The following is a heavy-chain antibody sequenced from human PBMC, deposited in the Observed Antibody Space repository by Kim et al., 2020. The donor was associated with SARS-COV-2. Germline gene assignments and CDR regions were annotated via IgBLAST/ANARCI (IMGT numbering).Heavy chain of an antibody. Sequence: ASVKVSCKASGYTFTDYYIHWVRQAPGQGLEWMGWINPYRGDTNYAQKFQGRVTMTRDTSISTPYVELTSLRSDDTAVYYCARSAHFWSGHYLDLWGQGT. CDR2: INPYRGDT. CDR1: GYTFTDYY. V-gene: IGHV1-2*02. CDR3: ARSAHFWSGHYLDL. J-gene: IGHJ5*02. D-gene: IGHD3-3*01.